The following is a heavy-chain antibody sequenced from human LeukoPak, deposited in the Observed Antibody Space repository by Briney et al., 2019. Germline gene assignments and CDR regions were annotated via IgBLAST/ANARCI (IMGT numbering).Heavy chain of an antibody. J-gene: IGHJ3*02. CDR2: INQDGNKQ. CDR1: GFTFSNYW. CDR3: ARDPYVSAYGALDI. Sequence: GGSLRLSCAASGFTFSNYWKTWVRQAPGKGLEWVANINQDGNKQHYVDSVKGRFTISRDNAKNSLYLQMNSLTAEDTAVYYCARDPYVSAYGALDIWGLGTRVTVSS. D-gene: IGHD3-22*01. V-gene: IGHV3-7*01.